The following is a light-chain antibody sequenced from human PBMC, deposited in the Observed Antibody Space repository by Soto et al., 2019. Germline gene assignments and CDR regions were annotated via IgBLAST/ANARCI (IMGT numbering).Light chain of an antibody. Sequence: DIQMTQSPFSLSASVGDRVTITCRASQAIRFLGWFQQKPGEAPKRLIYATSNLEGGVPSRFSGSGSGTEFALTILSLQPEAFASYFCLQHNTYPYTFGQGTKVDI. CDR2: ATS. CDR1: QAIRF. CDR3: LQHNTYPYT. V-gene: IGKV1-17*01. J-gene: IGKJ2*01.